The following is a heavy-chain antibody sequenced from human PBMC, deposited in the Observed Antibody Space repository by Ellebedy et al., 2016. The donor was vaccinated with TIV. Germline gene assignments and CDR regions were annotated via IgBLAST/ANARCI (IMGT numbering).Heavy chain of an antibody. J-gene: IGHJ4*02. V-gene: IGHV1-2*04. CDR2: INPNSGGT. Sequence: ASVKVSXXASGYTFTGYYMHWVRQAPGQGLEWMGWINPNSGGTNYAQKFQGWVTMTRDTSISTAYMELSRLRSDDTAVYYCAIRLDRYGSGTAFDYWGQGTLVTVSS. D-gene: IGHD3-10*01. CDR1: GYTFTGYY. CDR3: AIRLDRYGSGTAFDY.